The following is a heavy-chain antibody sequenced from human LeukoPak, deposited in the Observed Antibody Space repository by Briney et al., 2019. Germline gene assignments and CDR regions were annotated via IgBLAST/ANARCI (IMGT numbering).Heavy chain of an antibody. D-gene: IGHD3-16*01. CDR1: GFTFSSYS. J-gene: IGHJ4*02. CDR3: ARGTYYDYVWGSSLFDY. V-gene: IGHV3-48*01. Sequence: DPGGSLRLSCAASGFTFSSYSMNWVRQAPGKGLEWVSYISSSSSTIYYADSVKGRFTISRDNAKNSLYLQMNSLRAEDTAVYYCARGTYYDYVWGSSLFDYWGQGTLVTVSS. CDR2: ISSSSSTI.